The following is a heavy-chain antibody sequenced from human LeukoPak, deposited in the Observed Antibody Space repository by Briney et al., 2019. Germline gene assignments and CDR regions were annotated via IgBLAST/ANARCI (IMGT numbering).Heavy chain of an antibody. Sequence: PGGSLRLSCAASGFTFSRYSMNWVRQAPGKGPEWLSYISGSSNNIYYADSVKGRFTVSRDNAKNSLYLQMDSLRADDAAVFYCARGGTGDGNYFDNWGQGTLVTVSS. CDR1: GFTFSRYS. V-gene: IGHV3-48*01. CDR2: ISGSSNNI. J-gene: IGHJ4*02. D-gene: IGHD7-27*01. CDR3: ARGGTGDGNYFDN.